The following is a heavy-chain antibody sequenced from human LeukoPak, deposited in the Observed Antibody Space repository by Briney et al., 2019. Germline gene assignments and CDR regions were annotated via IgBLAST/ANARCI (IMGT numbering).Heavy chain of an antibody. CDR1: GFTFSSYA. Sequence: GGSLRLSCAASGFTFSSYAMHWVRQAPGKGLEWVAVISYDGSNKYYADSVKGRFTISRDNSKNTLYLQMSSLRAEDTAVYYCAKGPVNCSSTSCRRKTEYYFDYWGQGTLVTVSS. CDR2: ISYDGSNK. J-gene: IGHJ4*02. CDR3: AKGPVNCSSTSCRRKTEYYFDY. D-gene: IGHD2-2*01. V-gene: IGHV3-30-3*01.